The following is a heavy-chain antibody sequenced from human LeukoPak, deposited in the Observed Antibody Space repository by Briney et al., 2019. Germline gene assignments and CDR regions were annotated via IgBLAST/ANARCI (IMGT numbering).Heavy chain of an antibody. V-gene: IGHV4-38-2*02. CDR1: GGSLSSYY. CDR2: IYHSGST. J-gene: IGHJ4*02. CDR3: ASEIAAAGY. D-gene: IGHD6-13*01. Sequence: SETLSLTCTVSGGSLSSYYWSWIQQPPGKGLEWIGSIYHSGSTYYNPSLKSRVTISVDTSKNQFSLKLSSVTAADTAVYYCASEIAAAGYWGQGTLVTVSS.